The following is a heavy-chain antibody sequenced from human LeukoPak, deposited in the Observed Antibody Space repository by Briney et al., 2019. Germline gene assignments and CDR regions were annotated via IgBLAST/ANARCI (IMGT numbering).Heavy chain of an antibody. CDR1: GGTFSSYA. V-gene: IGHV1-69*13. J-gene: IGHJ6*03. CDR2: IIPIFGTA. D-gene: IGHD1-14*01. Sequence: GASVKVSCKASGGTFSSYAISWVRQAPGQGLKWMGGIIPIFGTANYAQKFQGRVTITADESTSTAYMELSSLRSEDTAVYYCARSTGVPGTMDVWGKGTTVTVSS. CDR3: ARSTGVPGTMDV.